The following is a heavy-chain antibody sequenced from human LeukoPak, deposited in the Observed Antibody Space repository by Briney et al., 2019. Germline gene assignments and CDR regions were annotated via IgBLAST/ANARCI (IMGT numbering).Heavy chain of an antibody. D-gene: IGHD5-18*01. V-gene: IGHV3-7*03. CDR3: AKSYTAMVHGAFDI. CDR1: GFSFSNYW. CDR2: IKQDGSDK. J-gene: IGHJ3*02. Sequence: QPGGSLRLSCAASGFSFSNYWMTWVRQGPGKGLEWVANIKQDGSDKYYVDSVEGRFTIYRDNAKNTLYLQMNSLRAEDTALYYCAKSYTAMVHGAFDIWGQGTMVTVSS.